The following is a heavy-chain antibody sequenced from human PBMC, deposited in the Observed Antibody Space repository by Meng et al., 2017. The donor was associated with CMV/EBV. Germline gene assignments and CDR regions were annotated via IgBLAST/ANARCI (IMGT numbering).Heavy chain of an antibody. V-gene: IGHV1-46*01. D-gene: IGHD4-17*01. CDR2: INPSGGST. Sequence: SGYTFTSYYMHWVRQTPGQGLEWMGIINPSGGSTSYAQKFQGRVTMTRDTSTSTVYMELSSLRSEDTAVYYCARDPALDYGDYPTFDYWGQGTLVTVSS. CDR1: GYTFTSYY. CDR3: ARDPALDYGDYPTFDY. J-gene: IGHJ4*02.